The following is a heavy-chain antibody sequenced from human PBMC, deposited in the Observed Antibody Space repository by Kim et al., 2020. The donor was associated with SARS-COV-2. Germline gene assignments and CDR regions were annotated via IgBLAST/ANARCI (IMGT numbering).Heavy chain of an antibody. V-gene: IGHV3-11*01. Sequence: GGSLRLSCAASGFTFSDYYMSWIRQAPGKGLEWVSYISSSGSTIYYADSVKGRFTISRDNAKNSLYLQMNSLRDEDTAVYYCARDVVVPAAIYYYYGMDVWGRGTTVTVSS. J-gene: IGHJ6*02. CDR1: GFTFSDYY. D-gene: IGHD2-2*02. CDR3: ARDVVVPAAIYYYYGMDV. CDR2: ISSSGSTI.